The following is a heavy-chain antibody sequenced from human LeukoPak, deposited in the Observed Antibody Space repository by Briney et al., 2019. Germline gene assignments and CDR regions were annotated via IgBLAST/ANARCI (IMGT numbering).Heavy chain of an antibody. Sequence: GSLRLSCAASGFTLSDYYMSWIRQAPGKGLEWVGYISNSGSTIYYADSVRGRFTISRDNAKNSLYLQMSSLRAEDTAVYYCVREKAASAYWGQGTLVTVSS. CDR3: VREKAASAY. CDR1: GFTLSDYY. V-gene: IGHV3-11*01. D-gene: IGHD6-25*01. CDR2: ISNSGSTI. J-gene: IGHJ4*02.